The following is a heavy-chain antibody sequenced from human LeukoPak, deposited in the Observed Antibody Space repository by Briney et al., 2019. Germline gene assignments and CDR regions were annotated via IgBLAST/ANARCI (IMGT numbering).Heavy chain of an antibody. J-gene: IGHJ4*02. V-gene: IGHV4-59*08. Sequence: SETLSLTCTVSGGSISSYYWSWIRQPPGKGLEWIGYIYYSGSTYYNPSLKSRVTISVDTSKNQFSLKLSSVTAADTAVYYCARQASLLWLGNWGQGTLVTVSS. CDR1: GGSISSYY. D-gene: IGHD3-10*01. CDR3: ARQASLLWLGN. CDR2: IYYSGST.